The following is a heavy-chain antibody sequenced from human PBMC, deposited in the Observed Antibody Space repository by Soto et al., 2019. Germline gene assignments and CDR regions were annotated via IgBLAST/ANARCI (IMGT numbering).Heavy chain of an antibody. CDR2: IDPSDSDI. V-gene: IGHV5-51*01. CDR3: ARSFFDNFAY. Sequence: PGEPLRISCKGSGYRFASYRSAWVRQMPGKGLEWMGIIDPSDSDIRYSPSFQGQVTISADKSISTAYLQWSSLKASDTAIYYCARSFFDNFAYWGHGTLVTVSS. J-gene: IGHJ4*01. CDR1: GYRFASYR. D-gene: IGHD3-3*01.